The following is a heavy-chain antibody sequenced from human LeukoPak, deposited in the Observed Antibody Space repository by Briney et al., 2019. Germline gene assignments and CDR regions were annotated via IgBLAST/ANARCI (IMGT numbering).Heavy chain of an antibody. D-gene: IGHD1-26*01. CDR2: IIPIFGTA. J-gene: IGHJ4*02. V-gene: IGHV1-69*13. Sequence: ASVKVSCKASGYTFTSYGISWVRQAPGQGLEWMGGIIPIFGTANYAQKFQGRVTITADESTSTAYMELSSLRSEDTAVYYCAREHSGSFGYWGQGTLVTVSS. CDR3: AREHSGSFGY. CDR1: GYTFTSYG.